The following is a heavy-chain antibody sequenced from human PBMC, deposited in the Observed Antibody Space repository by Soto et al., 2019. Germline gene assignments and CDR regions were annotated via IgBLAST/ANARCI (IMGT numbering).Heavy chain of an antibody. D-gene: IGHD6-13*01. CDR3: ARDHVRGIAAAGTTY. Sequence: ASVKVSCKASGGTFSSYAISWVRQAPGQGLEWMGGIIPIFGTANYAQKFQGRVTTTADESTSTAYMELSSLRSEDTAVYYCARDHVRGIAAAGTTYWGQGTLVTVSS. CDR2: IIPIFGTA. V-gene: IGHV1-69*13. CDR1: GGTFSSYA. J-gene: IGHJ4*02.